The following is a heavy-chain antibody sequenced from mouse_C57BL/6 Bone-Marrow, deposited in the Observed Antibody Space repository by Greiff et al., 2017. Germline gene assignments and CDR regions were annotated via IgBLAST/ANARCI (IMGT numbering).Heavy chain of an antibody. CDR3: ARELRPHYFDY. D-gene: IGHD3-2*02. CDR1: GYTFTSYW. V-gene: IGHV1-69*01. CDR2: IDPSDSST. J-gene: IGHJ2*01. Sequence: QVQLQQPGAELVMPGASVKLSCKASGYTFTSYWMHWVKQRPGQGLEWIGEIDPSDSSTNYNQQFKGQSTLTVDKSSRTAYMQLSNLTSEDSAVYYCARELRPHYFDYWGQGTTLTVSS.